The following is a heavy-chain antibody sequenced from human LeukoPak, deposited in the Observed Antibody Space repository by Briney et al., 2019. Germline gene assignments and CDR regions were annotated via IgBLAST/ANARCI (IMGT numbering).Heavy chain of an antibody. CDR3: ARDGYSYARAMGWFDP. CDR1: GFTFSSYA. J-gene: IGHJ5*02. D-gene: IGHD5-18*01. Sequence: PGGSLRLSCAASGFTFSSYAMSWVRQAPGKGLEWVAVISYDGSNKYYADSVKGRFTISRDNSKNTLYLQMNSLRAEDTAVYYCARDGYSYARAMGWFDPWGQGTLVTVSS. V-gene: IGHV3-30*04. CDR2: ISYDGSNK.